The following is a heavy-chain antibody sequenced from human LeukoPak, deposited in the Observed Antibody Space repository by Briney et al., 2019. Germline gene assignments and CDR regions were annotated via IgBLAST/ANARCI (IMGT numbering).Heavy chain of an antibody. D-gene: IGHD3-16*01. J-gene: IGHJ4*02. Sequence: PGGSLRLSCAASGFTFSSYWMSWVRQAPGKGLEWVAVISYDGSNKYYADSVMGRFTISRDNSENTLYLQMNSLRTEDTAVYYCARAAHGGFSFDYWGQGTLVTVSS. CDR2: ISYDGSNK. V-gene: IGHV3-30*03. CDR3: ARAAHGGFSFDY. CDR1: GFTFSSYW.